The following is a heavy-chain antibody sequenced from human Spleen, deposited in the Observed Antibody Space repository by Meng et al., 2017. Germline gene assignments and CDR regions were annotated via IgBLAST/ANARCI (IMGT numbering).Heavy chain of an antibody. CDR2: INHSGST. Sequence: QVQLQQWGAGLLKPSETLSLTCAVDGGSFSGYYWSWIGQPPGKGLEWIGEINHSGSTNYNPSLKSRVTISVDTSKNQFSLKLSSVTAADMAVYYCARVSLQATIAAAGVVWFDPWGQGTLVTVSS. CDR1: GGSFSGYY. J-gene: IGHJ5*02. CDR3: ARVSLQATIAAAGVVWFDP. D-gene: IGHD6-13*01. V-gene: IGHV4-34*01.